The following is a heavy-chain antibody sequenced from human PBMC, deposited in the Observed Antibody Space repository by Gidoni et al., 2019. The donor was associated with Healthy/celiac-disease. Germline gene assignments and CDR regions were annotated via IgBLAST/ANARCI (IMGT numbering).Heavy chain of an antibody. V-gene: IGHV3-21*06. J-gene: IGHJ4*02. D-gene: IGHD6-13*01. CDR3: ARGSIAAAEPREDDY. CDR2: ISSRSSYI. CDR1: GFTFSSYS. Sequence: EVQLVESGGGLVKPGGSLRLSCAVSGFTFSSYSMNWVRQAPGKGLEWVSSISSRSSYIYYADSVKGRFTISRDNTKNSLYLQMNSLRAEDTAVYYCARGSIAAAEPREDDYWGQGTLVTVSS.